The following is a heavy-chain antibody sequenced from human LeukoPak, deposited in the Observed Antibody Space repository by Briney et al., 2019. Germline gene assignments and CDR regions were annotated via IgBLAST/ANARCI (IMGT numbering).Heavy chain of an antibody. V-gene: IGHV4-34*01. CDR1: GGSFSGYY. CDR3: ARELRSYHNWFDP. CDR2: INHSGST. Sequence: PSETLSLTCAVYGGSFSGYYWSWIRQPPGKGLEWIGEINHSGSTNYNPSLKSRVTISVDTSKNQFSLKLSSVTAADTAVYYCARELRSYHNWFDPWGQGTLVTVSS. J-gene: IGHJ5*02. D-gene: IGHD1-26*01.